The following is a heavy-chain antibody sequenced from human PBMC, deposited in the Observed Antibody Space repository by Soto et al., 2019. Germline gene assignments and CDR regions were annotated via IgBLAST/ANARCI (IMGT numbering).Heavy chain of an antibody. D-gene: IGHD2-15*01. CDR1: GFSFSDYY. Sequence: QVQLVESGGGLVTPGGSLRLSCAASGFSFSDYYMNWIRQAPGKGLEWVSYISSSSASTNYADSVKGRFTISRDNAKTSLYLQMDSLRAEDTAVYYCARRTGWAFDYWGQGTLVTVSS. V-gene: IGHV3-11*05. J-gene: IGHJ4*02. CDR3: ARRTGWAFDY. CDR2: ISSSSAST.